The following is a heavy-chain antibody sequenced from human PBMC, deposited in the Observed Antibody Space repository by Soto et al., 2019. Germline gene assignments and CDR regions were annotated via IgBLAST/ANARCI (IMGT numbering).Heavy chain of an antibody. CDR1: GDTISTGGYS. V-gene: IGHV4-30-2*01. CDR3: ARETNGYYVGYFDP. J-gene: IGHJ5*02. D-gene: IGHD4-17*01. Sequence: QLQLQESGSRLVKSSETLSLNGAVSGDTISTGGYSWAWIRQPQGKALEWMGQTYDSGNPYNNPYLKKQVIISVVRSKNQFSLKLSSVTAADTAVYYCARETNGYYVGYFDPWGKGTLVTVAS. CDR2: TYDSGNP.